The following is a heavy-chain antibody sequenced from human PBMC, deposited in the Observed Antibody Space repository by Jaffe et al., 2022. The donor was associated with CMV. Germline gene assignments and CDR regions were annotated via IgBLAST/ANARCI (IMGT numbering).Heavy chain of an antibody. CDR3: ARGEHCTNGVCYTSYYYYGMDV. CDR2: ISSSSSTI. V-gene: IGHV3-48*02. D-gene: IGHD2-8*01. CDR1: GFTFSSYS. Sequence: EVQLVESGGGLVQPGGSLRLSCAASGFTFSSYSMNWVRQAPGKGLEWVSYISSSSSTIYYADSVKGRFTISRDNAKNSLYLQMNSLRDEDTAVYYCARGEHCTNGVCYTSYYYYGMDVWGQGTTVTVSS. J-gene: IGHJ6*02.